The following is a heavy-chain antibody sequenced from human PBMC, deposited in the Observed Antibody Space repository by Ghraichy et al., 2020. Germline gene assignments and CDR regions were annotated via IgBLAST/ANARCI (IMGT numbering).Heavy chain of an antibody. V-gene: IGHV4-59*02. CDR1: GASVSSYY. CDR3: ARYDFWRDYGMDV. CDR2: IYYSGGT. J-gene: IGHJ6*02. D-gene: IGHD3-3*01. Sequence: SETLSLTCTVSGASVSSYYWSWVRQPPGKGLEWIGHIYYSGGTNYNPSLKSRVTMSVDMSKNQFSLKLSSVTAADTAVYFCARYDFWRDYGMDVWGQGTTVTVSS.